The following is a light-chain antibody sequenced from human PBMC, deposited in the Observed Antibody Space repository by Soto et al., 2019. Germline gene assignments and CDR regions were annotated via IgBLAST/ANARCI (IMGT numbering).Light chain of an antibody. J-gene: IGKJ1*01. V-gene: IGKV2-30*01. CDR1: QSLVYTNGNTY. CDR2: KVS. Sequence: DVVVTQSPLSLPVTLGQPASISCRSSQSLVYTNGNTYLAWFQRRPGQSPRRLIYKVSIRDSGVPDRFSGSGSGTEFTLTISRVEAEDVGVYYCMQGTHWPRTFGQGTKVEIK. CDR3: MQGTHWPRT.